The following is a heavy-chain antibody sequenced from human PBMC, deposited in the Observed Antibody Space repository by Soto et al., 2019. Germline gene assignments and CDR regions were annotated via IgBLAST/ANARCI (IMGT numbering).Heavy chain of an antibody. D-gene: IGHD3-3*01. CDR3: ARHSLPPEGFWSGWNNWFDP. J-gene: IGHJ5*02. Sequence: SETLSLTCTVSGGSISSSSYYWGWIRQPPGKGLEWIGSIYYSGSTYYNPSLKSRVTISVDTSKNQFSLKLSSVTAADTAVYYCARHSLPPEGFWSGWNNWFDPWGQGTLVTVSS. CDR2: IYYSGST. V-gene: IGHV4-39*01. CDR1: GGSISSSSYY.